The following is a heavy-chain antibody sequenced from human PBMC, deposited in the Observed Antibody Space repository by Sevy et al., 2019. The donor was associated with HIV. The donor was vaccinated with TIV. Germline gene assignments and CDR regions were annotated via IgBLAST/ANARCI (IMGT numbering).Heavy chain of an antibody. CDR2: IYYSGST. D-gene: IGHD5-18*01. CDR1: GGSISSSSYY. J-gene: IGHJ4*02. CDR3: ARQRLFHPHTAMGDY. Sequence: SEILSLTCTVSGGSISSSSYYWGWIRQPPGKGLEWIGSIYYSGSTYYNPSLMSRVTISVDTSKNQFSLKLSSVTATDTAVSYCARQRLFHPHTAMGDYWGQGTLVTVSS. V-gene: IGHV4-39*01.